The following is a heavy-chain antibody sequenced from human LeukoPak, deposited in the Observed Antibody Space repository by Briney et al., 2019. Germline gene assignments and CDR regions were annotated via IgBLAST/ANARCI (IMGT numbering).Heavy chain of an antibody. CDR3: AKGHGSSWYQSMDV. D-gene: IGHD6-13*01. CDR2: INWNGGSL. V-gene: IGHV3-9*03. Sequence: GGSLRLSCAASGFTFDDYAMHWVRQAPGKGLEWVSGINWNGGSLGYADSVKGRFTISRDNAKNSLYLQMNSLRPEDMALYYCAKGHGSSWYQSMDVWGKGTTVTVSS. J-gene: IGHJ6*04. CDR1: GFTFDDYA.